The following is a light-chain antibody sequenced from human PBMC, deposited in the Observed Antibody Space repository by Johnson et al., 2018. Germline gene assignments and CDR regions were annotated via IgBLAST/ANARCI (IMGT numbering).Light chain of an antibody. Sequence: QSVLTQPPSVSAAPGQKVTISCSGSSSNIGNNYVSWYQQLPGTAPKLLIHENNKRPSGIPDRFPGPKSGTYTTLRNTGLQTGDEADYYCGTWDSSLSAGNVFGTGTKVTVL. CDR3: GTWDSSLSAGNV. V-gene: IGLV1-51*02. CDR2: ENN. J-gene: IGLJ1*01. CDR1: SSNIGNNY.